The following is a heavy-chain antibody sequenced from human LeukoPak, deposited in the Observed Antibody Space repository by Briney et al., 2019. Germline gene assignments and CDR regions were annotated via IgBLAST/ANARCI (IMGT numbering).Heavy chain of an antibody. Sequence: GGSLRLSCAASGFTFSSYSMNWVRQAPGKGLEWVSYISSSSSTIYYADSVKGRFTISRDNAKNSLYLQMNSLRAEDTAVYYCARSYRSSTSCYRSFDPWGQGTLVTVSS. D-gene: IGHD2-2*01. CDR2: ISSSSSTI. V-gene: IGHV3-48*04. J-gene: IGHJ5*02. CDR1: GFTFSSYS. CDR3: ARSYRSSTSCYRSFDP.